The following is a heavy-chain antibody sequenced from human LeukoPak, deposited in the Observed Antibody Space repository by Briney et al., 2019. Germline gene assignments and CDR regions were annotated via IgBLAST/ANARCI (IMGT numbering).Heavy chain of an antibody. CDR2: IKQDGTEK. J-gene: IGHJ4*02. V-gene: IGHV3-7*01. CDR3: ARGYDSSGWAY. CDR1: GFTFSSYW. Sequence: GGSLRLSCAASGFTFSSYWMTWVRQAPGKGLEWVANIKQDGTEKYYVDSVKGRFTISRDNAQKSLYLQMNSLRAEDTAVYYCARGYDSSGWAYWGQGTRVTVSS. D-gene: IGHD3-22*01.